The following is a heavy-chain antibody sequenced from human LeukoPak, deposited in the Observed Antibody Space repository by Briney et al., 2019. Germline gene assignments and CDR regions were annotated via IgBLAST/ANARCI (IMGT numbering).Heavy chain of an antibody. Sequence: SETLSLTCTVSGGSINSYYWSWIRQPPGKGLEWIGEINHSGSTNYNSSLKSRVTISVDTSKNQFSLKLSSVTAADTAVYYCARDCSGGSCYSVWGQGTLATVSS. CDR2: INHSGST. CDR1: GGSINSYY. J-gene: IGHJ4*02. CDR3: ARDCSGGSCYSV. V-gene: IGHV4-34*01. D-gene: IGHD2-15*01.